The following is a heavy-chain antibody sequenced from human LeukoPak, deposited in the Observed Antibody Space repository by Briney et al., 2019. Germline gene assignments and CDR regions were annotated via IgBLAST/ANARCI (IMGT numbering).Heavy chain of an antibody. V-gene: IGHV1-2*02. Sequence: ASVKVSCKASGYTFTGYYMHWVRQAPGQGLEWMAWINPNSGDTKYAQQFQDRVTMTRDTSINAAYMELSRLRSDDTAIYYRARGSILTGAKGAFDIWGQGTMVTVSS. CDR2: INPNSGDT. J-gene: IGHJ3*02. D-gene: IGHD3-9*01. CDR3: ARGSILTGAKGAFDI. CDR1: GYTFTGYY.